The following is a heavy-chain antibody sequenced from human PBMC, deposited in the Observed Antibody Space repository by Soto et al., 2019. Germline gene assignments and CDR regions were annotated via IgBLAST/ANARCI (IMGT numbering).Heavy chain of an antibody. CDR3: ARVGGTVTSDY. CDR1: GFAFSAYG. J-gene: IGHJ4*02. D-gene: IGHD4-17*01. CDR2: IYYDGSNK. Sequence: QVQLVESGGGVVQPGRSLRLSCAASGFAFSAYGMHWVRQAPGKGLEWVAMIYYDGSNKYYADSVKGRFTISRDNYKNTLYLQMSSLRAEDTALYYCARVGGTVTSDYWGQGTLVTVSS. V-gene: IGHV3-33*01.